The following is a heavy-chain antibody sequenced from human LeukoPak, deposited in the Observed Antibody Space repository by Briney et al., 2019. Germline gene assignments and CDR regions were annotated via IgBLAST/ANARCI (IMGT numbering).Heavy chain of an antibody. J-gene: IGHJ4*02. CDR2: IKQDGSDK. CDR1: GFTFSGYW. V-gene: IGHV3-7*04. CDR3: ARGRFCSTTACPVFDY. D-gene: IGHD2-2*01. Sequence: PGGSLRLSCVASGFTFSGYWMSWVRQAPGKGLEWVVNIKQDGSDKYYMDSVKGRFTISRDNAKNSLYLQMNSLRVEDTAVFYCARGRFCSTTACPVFDYWGQGTLVTVSS.